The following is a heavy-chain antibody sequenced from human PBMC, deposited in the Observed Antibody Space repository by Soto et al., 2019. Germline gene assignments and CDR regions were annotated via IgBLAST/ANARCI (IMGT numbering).Heavy chain of an antibody. CDR3: ARQGRTRKTGWHKELDY. CDR1: GGSISSGDYY. Sequence: SETLSLTCTVSGGSISSGDYYWSWIRQPPGKGLEWIGYIYYSGSTYYNPSLKSRVTISVDTSKNQFSLKLSSVTAADTAVYYCARQGRTRKTGWHKELDYWGQGTLVIVSS. V-gene: IGHV4-30-4*01. D-gene: IGHD3-9*01. CDR2: IYYSGST. J-gene: IGHJ4*02.